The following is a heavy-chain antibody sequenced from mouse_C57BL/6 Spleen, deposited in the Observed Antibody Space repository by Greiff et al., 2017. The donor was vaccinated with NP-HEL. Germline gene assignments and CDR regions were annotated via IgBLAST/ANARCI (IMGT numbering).Heavy chain of an antibody. D-gene: IGHD2-3*01. J-gene: IGHJ2*01. V-gene: IGHV5-9*01. CDR2: ISGGGGNT. Sequence: DVMLVESGGGLVKPGGSLKLSCAASGFTFSSYTMSWVRQTPEKRLEWVATISGGGGNTYYPDSVKGRFTISRDNAKNTLYLQMSSLRSEDTALYYCARHGGYYGYFDYWGQGTTLTVSS. CDR3: ARHGGYYGYFDY. CDR1: GFTFSSYT.